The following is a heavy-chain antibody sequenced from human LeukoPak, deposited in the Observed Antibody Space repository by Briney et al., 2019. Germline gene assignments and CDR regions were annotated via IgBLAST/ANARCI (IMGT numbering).Heavy chain of an antibody. CDR3: AKGYFYYYYMDV. D-gene: IGHD1-14*01. CDR1: GFTFDDYA. Sequence: TGGSLRLSCAASGFTFDDYAMHWVRQAPGKGLEWVSLISWDGGSTYYADSVKGRFTISRDNSKSSLYLQMNSLRTEDTALYYCAKGYFYYYYMDVWGKGTTVTVSS. J-gene: IGHJ6*03. CDR2: ISWDGGST. V-gene: IGHV3-43*01.